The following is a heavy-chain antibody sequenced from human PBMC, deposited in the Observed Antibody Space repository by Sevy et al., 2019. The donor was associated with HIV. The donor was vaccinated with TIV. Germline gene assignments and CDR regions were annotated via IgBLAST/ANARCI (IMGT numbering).Heavy chain of an antibody. V-gene: IGHV1-2*02. D-gene: IGHD6-6*01. J-gene: IGHJ4*02. Sequence: ASVKVSCMASGYTFTGYYMHWVRQAPGQGLEWMGWINPNSGGTNYAQKFQGRVTMTRDTSISTAYMELSRLRSDDTAVYYCARDLGEQLVPYFDYWGQGTLVTVSS. CDR1: GYTFTGYY. CDR2: INPNSGGT. CDR3: ARDLGEQLVPYFDY.